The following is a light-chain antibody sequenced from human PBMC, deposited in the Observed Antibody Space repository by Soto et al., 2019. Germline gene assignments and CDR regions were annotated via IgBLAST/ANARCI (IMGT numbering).Light chain of an antibody. V-gene: IGLV2-14*03. CDR1: TSDIGGYIY. CDR3: SSFSSSSTLLV. CDR2: DVN. Sequence: QSALTQPASVSGSPGQSITISCTGTTSDIGGYIYVSWYQQHPGKAPELLIFDVNNRPSGVSDRFSGSKSGNTASLTISGRQAEDEADYFCSSFSSSSTLLVFGTGTKLTVL. J-gene: IGLJ1*01.